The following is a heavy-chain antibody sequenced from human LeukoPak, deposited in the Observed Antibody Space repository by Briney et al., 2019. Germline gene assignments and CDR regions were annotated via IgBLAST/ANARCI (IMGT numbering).Heavy chain of an antibody. V-gene: IGHV3-74*03. D-gene: IGHD3-3*01. Sequence: GGSLRLSCAASGFSSRNYWMCWVRQAPGKGLVCVSRINSDGSTTTYADSVKGRFTISRDNAKNTLYLQMNSLMAETSALYYCARIRESLGLGAFDIWGQGTMVTVSS. CDR1: GFSSRNYW. CDR2: INSDGSTT. CDR3: ARIRESLGLGAFDI. J-gene: IGHJ3*02.